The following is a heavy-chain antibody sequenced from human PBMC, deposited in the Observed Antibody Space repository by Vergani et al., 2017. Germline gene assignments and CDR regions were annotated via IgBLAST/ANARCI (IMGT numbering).Heavy chain of an antibody. D-gene: IGHD6-6*01. V-gene: IGHV4-4*03. CDR3: ARSGRSSSLGDY. Sequence: QVQLPESGPGLVKPPGTLSLPCAVSGGSLSSSNWWSWVRQPPGKGLEWIGEIYHSGSTNYNPSLKSRVTISVDKSKNQFSLKLSSVTAADTAVYYCARSGRSSSLGDYWGQGTLVTVSS. CDR1: GGSLSSSNW. CDR2: IYHSGST. J-gene: IGHJ4*02.